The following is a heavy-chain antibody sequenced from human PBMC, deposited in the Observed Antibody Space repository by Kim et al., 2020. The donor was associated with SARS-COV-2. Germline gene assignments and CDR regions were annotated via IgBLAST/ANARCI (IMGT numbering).Heavy chain of an antibody. D-gene: IGHD4-17*01. Sequence: SETLSLTCTVSGDSISHYYWSWIRQPPGKGLEWIGYMYYTGITNYNPALKSRVTISMKMSKNQFSLRFSSVTAADTAVYYCAGGSDGDLERAYYYGVDG. V-gene: IGHV4-59*03. CDR1: GDSISHYY. CDR2: MYYTGIT. J-gene: IGHJ6*01. CDR3: AGGSDGDLERAYYYGVDG.